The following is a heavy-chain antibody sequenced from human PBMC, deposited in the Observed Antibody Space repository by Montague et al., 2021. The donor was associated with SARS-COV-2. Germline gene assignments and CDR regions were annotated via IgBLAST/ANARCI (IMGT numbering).Heavy chain of an antibody. D-gene: IGHD3-22*01. CDR1: GGSFSGHY. Sequence: SETLSLTCAVYGGSFSGHYWSWIRQPPEKGLEWIGEINNSGSTNYNPSLKSRVTISVDTSKNQFSLKLHPVTAADTAVYYCARGRIEVSMIVVVLTGASYYMDVWGKGTTVTVSS. CDR2: INNSGST. V-gene: IGHV4-34*01. CDR3: ARGRIEVSMIVVVLTGASYYMDV. J-gene: IGHJ6*03.